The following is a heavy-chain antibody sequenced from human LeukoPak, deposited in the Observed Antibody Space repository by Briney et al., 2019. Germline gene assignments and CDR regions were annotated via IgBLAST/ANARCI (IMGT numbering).Heavy chain of an antibody. V-gene: IGHV1-2*02. CDR1: GYTFTGYY. D-gene: IGHD3-10*01. Sequence: ASVKVSCKASGYTFTGYYIHWMRQAPGQGLEWMGWIDPNSGGTNYAQKFQGGVTMTRDTSISTAYMELSRLRSDDTAVYYCASLFIGVSGSYYKGPPWGQGTLVTVSS. CDR3: ASLFIGVSGSYYKGPP. CDR2: IDPNSGGT. J-gene: IGHJ5*02.